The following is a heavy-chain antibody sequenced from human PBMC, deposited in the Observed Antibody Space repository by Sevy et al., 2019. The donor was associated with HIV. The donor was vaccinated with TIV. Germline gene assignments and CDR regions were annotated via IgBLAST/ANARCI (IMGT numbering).Heavy chain of an antibody. CDR3: ALDCSGGSCYSDY. Sequence: GGSLRLSCAPSGFTFSDYYMSWIRQAPGKGLEWVSYISSSGSTMYYADSVKGRFTISRDNAKNSLYLQMNSLRAEDTAVYYCALDCSGGSCYSDYWGQGTLVTVSS. CDR1: GFTFSDYY. D-gene: IGHD2-15*01. CDR2: ISSSGSTM. J-gene: IGHJ4*02. V-gene: IGHV3-11*01.